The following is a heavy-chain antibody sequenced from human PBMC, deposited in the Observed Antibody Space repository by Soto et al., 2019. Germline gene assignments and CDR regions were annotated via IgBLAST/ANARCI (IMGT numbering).Heavy chain of an antibody. D-gene: IGHD5-12*01. V-gene: IGHV3-11*06. Sequence: PGGSLRLSCAASGFTFSDYYMSWIRQAPGKGLEWVSYISSSSSYTNYADSVKGRFTISRDNAKNSLYLQMNSLRAEDTAVYYCARVHRDGYNWGFEYYFDYWGQGTLVTVSS. CDR1: GFTFSDYY. CDR2: ISSSSSYT. CDR3: ARVHRDGYNWGFEYYFDY. J-gene: IGHJ4*02.